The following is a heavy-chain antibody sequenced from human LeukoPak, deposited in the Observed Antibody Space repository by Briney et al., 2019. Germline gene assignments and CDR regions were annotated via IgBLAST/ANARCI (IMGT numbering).Heavy chain of an antibody. J-gene: IGHJ3*02. CDR1: GGSISSSSYY. Sequence: SETLSLTCTVSGGSISSSSYYWGWIRQPPGKGLEWIGSIYYSGSTYYNPSPKSRVTLSVDTSKNQFSLKLSSVTAADTAVYYCARQFAGAHAFDIWGQGTMVTVSS. D-gene: IGHD7-27*01. V-gene: IGHV4-39*01. CDR2: IYYSGST. CDR3: ARQFAGAHAFDI.